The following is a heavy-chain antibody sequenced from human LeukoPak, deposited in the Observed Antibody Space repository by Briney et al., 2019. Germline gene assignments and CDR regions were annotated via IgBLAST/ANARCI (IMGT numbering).Heavy chain of an antibody. V-gene: IGHV3-11*04. CDR1: GFTFSDYY. CDR2: ISSSGSTI. D-gene: IGHD4-17*01. Sequence: GGSLRLSCAASGFTFSDYYMSWIRQAPGKGLEWVSYISSSGSTIYYADSVKGRFTISRDNAKNSLYLQMNSLNAEDTAVYLCARAKTNDYGDYFYYHMDVWGKGTTVTVSS. J-gene: IGHJ6*03. CDR3: ARAKTNDYGDYFYYHMDV.